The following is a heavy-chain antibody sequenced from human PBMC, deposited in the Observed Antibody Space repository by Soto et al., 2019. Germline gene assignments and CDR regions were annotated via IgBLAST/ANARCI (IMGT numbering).Heavy chain of an antibody. CDR1: GYALTGYY. D-gene: IGHD3-3*01. Sequence: ASVKVSCKACGYALTGYYINWVRQAPGQGLEWMGWINPKNGGTNYAQDFQARVTMTRDTSRSTAYMDLSRLRSEDTAVDYCARGRSITLFAAIGGTDYWGEATLVTVS. CDR2: INPKNGGT. J-gene: IGHJ4*02. V-gene: IGHV1-2*02. CDR3: ARGRSITLFAAIGGTDY.